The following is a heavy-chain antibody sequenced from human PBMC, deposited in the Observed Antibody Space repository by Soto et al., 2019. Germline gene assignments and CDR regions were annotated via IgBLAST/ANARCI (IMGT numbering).Heavy chain of an antibody. Sequence: GGSLRLSCAASGVTVSSDYMSWVRQAPGKGLEWVSVIYSGGSTYYADSVKGRFTISRDNSKNTLYLQMNSLRAEDTAVYYCTRGRAAGGAVYFDYWGQGTLVTVSS. V-gene: IGHV3-66*01. J-gene: IGHJ4*02. CDR1: GVTVSSDY. CDR2: IYSGGST. CDR3: TRGRAAGGAVYFDY. D-gene: IGHD6-13*01.